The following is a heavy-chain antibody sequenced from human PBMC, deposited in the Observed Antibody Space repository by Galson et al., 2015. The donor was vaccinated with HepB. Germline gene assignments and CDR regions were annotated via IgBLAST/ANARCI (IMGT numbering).Heavy chain of an antibody. J-gene: IGHJ4*02. D-gene: IGHD3-10*01. V-gene: IGHV4-30-4*01. CDR2: IYYSGST. CDR1: GGSISSGDYY. Sequence: TLSLTCTVSGGSISSGDYYWSWIRQPPGKGLEWIGYIYYSGSTYYNPSLKSRVTISVDTSKNQFSLKLSSVTAADTAVYYCARDIGEENYFDYWGQGTLVTVSS. CDR3: ARDIGEENYFDY.